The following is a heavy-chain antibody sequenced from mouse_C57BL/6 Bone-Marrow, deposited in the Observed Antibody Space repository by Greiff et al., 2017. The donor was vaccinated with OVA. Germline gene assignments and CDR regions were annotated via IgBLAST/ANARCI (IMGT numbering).Heavy chain of an antibody. Sequence: EVMLVESGEGLVKPVGSLKLSCAASGFTFSSYAMSWVRQTPEKRLEWVAYISSGGDYIYYADTVKGRFTISRDNARNTLYLQMSSLKSEDTAMYYCTRYYYYGSPDYWGQGTAVTVSS. J-gene: IGHJ4*01. D-gene: IGHD1-1*01. V-gene: IGHV5-9-1*02. CDR3: TRYYYYGSPDY. CDR1: GFTFSSYA. CDR2: ISSGGDYI.